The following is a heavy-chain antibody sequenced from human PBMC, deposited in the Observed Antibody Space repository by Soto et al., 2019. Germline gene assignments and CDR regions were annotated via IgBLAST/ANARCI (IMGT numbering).Heavy chain of an antibody. CDR3: ASLLGYCSGGSCLPPDSAL. V-gene: IGHV3-30*03. Sequence: GGSLRLSCAASGFTFSSYGMHWVRQAPGKGLEWVAVISYDGSNKYYADSVKGRFTISRDNSKNTLYLQMNSLRAEDTAVYYCASLLGYCSGGSCLPPDSALWGQGTLVTVSS. CDR1: GFTFSSYG. CDR2: ISYDGSNK. D-gene: IGHD2-15*01. J-gene: IGHJ4*02.